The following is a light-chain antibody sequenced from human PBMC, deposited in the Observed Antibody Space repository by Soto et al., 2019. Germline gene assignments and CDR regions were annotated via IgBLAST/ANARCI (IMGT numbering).Light chain of an antibody. V-gene: IGKV1-5*03. Sequence: DIQMTQSPSTPSASVGDRVTITCRASQSISSWLAWYQQKPGKAPKLLIYKASSLESGVPSRFSGSGSGTEFTLTISSLQPDDFATYYCQQYNSYSTFGQGTKVDIK. J-gene: IGKJ1*01. CDR2: KAS. CDR1: QSISSW. CDR3: QQYNSYST.